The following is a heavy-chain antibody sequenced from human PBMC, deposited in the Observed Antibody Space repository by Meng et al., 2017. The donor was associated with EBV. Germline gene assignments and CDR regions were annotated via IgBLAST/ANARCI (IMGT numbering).Heavy chain of an antibody. J-gene: IGHJ4*02. CDR1: GFTFSSYS. D-gene: IGHD6-19*01. CDR2: ISSSSSYI. CDR3: ARVVAGSHYFDY. V-gene: IGHV3-21*02. Sequence: EVRLGVAGGGLVKPGGSLRLSCAASGFTFSSYSMNWVRQAPGKGLEWVSSISSSSSYIYYADSVKGRFTISRDNAKNSLYLQMNSLRAEDTAVYYCARVVAGSHYFDYWGQGTLVTVSS.